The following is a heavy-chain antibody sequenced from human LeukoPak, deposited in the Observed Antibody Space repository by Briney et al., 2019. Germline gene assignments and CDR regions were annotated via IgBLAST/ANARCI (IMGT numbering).Heavy chain of an antibody. CDR2: IKQDGGEQ. CDR1: GFTFSNYW. V-gene: IGHV3-7*01. D-gene: IGHD3-22*01. Sequence: PGGSLRLSCAASGFTFSNYWMTWVRQAPGKGPEWVANIKQDGGEQYYVDSVKGRFTISRDNAKNLLYLQMNSLRAEDTAVYYCARSRRDPYDYDSSGYYVGGTDWFDPWGQGTLVTVSS. J-gene: IGHJ5*02. CDR3: ARSRRDPYDYDSSGYYVGGTDWFDP.